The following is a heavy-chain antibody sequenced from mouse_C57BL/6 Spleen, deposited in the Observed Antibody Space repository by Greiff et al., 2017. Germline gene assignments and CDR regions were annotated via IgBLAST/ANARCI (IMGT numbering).Heavy chain of an antibody. J-gene: IGHJ1*03. CDR3: ARNYLGLLYFDG. Sequence: QVQLQQSGPGLVQPSQSLSITCTASGFSFTSYGVHWVRQSPGKGLEWLGVIWSGGNTDYNAAFISRLSISKDNSKSQVFFKMDSLQADDTAIYYCARNYLGLLYFDGWGTRTTVTVST. CDR1: GFSFTSYG. CDR2: IWSGGNT. D-gene: IGHD1-1*02. V-gene: IGHV2-2*01.